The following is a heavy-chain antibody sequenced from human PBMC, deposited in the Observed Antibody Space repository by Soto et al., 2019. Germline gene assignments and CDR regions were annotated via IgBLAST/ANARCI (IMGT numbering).Heavy chain of an antibody. Sequence: EVQLVESGGGLVKPGGSLRLSCAASGFTFNSYSMNWVRQAPGKGLEWVSSISHSSHYIYYADSMKGRCTISRDNAKNSLYLQMNSLRAEDTAVYYWEREEMYSSSWYPDYWGQGTLVTVSS. D-gene: IGHD6-13*01. V-gene: IGHV3-21*01. CDR3: EREEMYSSSWYPDY. CDR1: GFTFNSYS. CDR2: ISHSSHYI. J-gene: IGHJ4*02.